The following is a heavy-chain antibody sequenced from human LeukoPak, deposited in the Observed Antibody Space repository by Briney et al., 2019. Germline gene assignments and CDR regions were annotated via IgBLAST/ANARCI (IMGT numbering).Heavy chain of an antibody. Sequence: GGPLRLSCAASGFTFSSFGMHWVRQGPGKGLECVSVISNDGDTYYADSVKGRFTISRDTSKNTVSLQMNSLRAEDTAVYYCAGDKTTGGWYEFDYWGQGTLVTVSS. D-gene: IGHD6-19*01. CDR2: ISNDGDT. CDR3: AGDKTTGGWYEFDY. J-gene: IGHJ4*02. V-gene: IGHV3-53*01. CDR1: GFTFSSFG.